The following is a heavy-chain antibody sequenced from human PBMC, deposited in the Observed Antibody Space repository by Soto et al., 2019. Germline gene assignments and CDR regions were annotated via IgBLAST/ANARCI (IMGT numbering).Heavy chain of an antibody. CDR3: ARDGGAAPTPTFDY. D-gene: IGHD3-16*01. CDR1: GGSISRYY. Sequence: QVHLQESGPGLVKPSETLSLTCTVSGGSISRYYWSWIRQPPGKGLEWIGYIDYSGSTNYNPSLKRRVTISVDTSKNQFSRKLSSVTAADTAVYYCARDGGAAPTPTFDYWGQGTLVTVSS. J-gene: IGHJ4*02. V-gene: IGHV4-59*01. CDR2: IDYSGST.